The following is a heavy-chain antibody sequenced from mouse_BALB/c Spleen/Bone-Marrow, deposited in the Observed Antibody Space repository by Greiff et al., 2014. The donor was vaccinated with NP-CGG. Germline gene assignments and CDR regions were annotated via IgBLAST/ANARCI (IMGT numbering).Heavy chain of an antibody. J-gene: IGHJ2*01. CDR3: AREGNGNLDY. CDR1: GYTFTDYA. CDR2: ISTYYGDA. V-gene: IGHV1S137*01. D-gene: IGHD2-1*01. Sequence: VQLQQSGAELVRPGVSVKISCKGSGYTFTDYAMHWVKQSHAKSLEWIGVISTYYGDASYNQKFKGKATMTVDKSSSTAYMELAGLTSEDSAIYYCAREGNGNLDYWGQGTTLTVSS.